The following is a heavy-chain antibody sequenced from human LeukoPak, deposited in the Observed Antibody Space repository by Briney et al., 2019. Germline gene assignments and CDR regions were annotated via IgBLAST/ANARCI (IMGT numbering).Heavy chain of an antibody. CDR2: IYHSGST. D-gene: IGHD3-10*01. J-gene: IGHJ4*02. CDR1: GYSISSGYY. Sequence: SETLSLTCTVSGYSISSGYYWGWIRQPPGKGLEWIGSIYHSGSTYYNPSLKSRVTISVDTSKNQSSLKLSSVTAADTAVYYCARVYGSGSYYTHWGQGTLVTVSS. V-gene: IGHV4-38-2*02. CDR3: ARVYGSGSYYTH.